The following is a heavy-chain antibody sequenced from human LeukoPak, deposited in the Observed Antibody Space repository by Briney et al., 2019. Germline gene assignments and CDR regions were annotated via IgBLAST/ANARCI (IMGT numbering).Heavy chain of an antibody. D-gene: IGHD3-10*01. CDR2: ISGSGGST. CDR3: AKKSPPGVLLWFGKLFGAFDI. V-gene: IGHV3-23*01. Sequence: PGGSLRLSCAASGFTFSSYAMSWVRQAPGKGLEWVSAISGSGGSTYYADSVKGRFTISRDNSKNTLYLQMNSLRAEDTAVYYCAKKSPPGVLLWFGKLFGAFDIWGQGTMVTVSS. CDR1: GFTFSSYA. J-gene: IGHJ3*02.